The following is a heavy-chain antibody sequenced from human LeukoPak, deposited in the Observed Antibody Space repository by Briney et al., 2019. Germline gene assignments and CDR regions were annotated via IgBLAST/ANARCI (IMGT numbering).Heavy chain of an antibody. CDR1: GFTFRNYV. CDR3: AKGSASSDAFDI. Sequence: PGGSLRLSCAASGFTFRNYVIHWVRQAPGKGLEWVAVISYDGSNKYYADSVKGRFTISRDNSKNTLYLQMNSLRAEDTAVYYCAKGSASSDAFDIWGRGTMVTVSS. V-gene: IGHV3-30*18. J-gene: IGHJ3*02. CDR2: ISYDGSNK. D-gene: IGHD2-15*01.